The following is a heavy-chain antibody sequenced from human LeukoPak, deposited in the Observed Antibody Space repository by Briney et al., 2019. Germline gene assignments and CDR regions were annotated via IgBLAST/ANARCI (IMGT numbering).Heavy chain of an antibody. CDR3: ARGLPGYASGWSIDY. CDR1: GFPFDDSA. V-gene: IGHV3-9*01. D-gene: IGHD6-19*01. J-gene: IGHJ4*02. CDR2: INWNSGNI. Sequence: GGSLRLSCAASGFPFDDSAMHWVRQAPGKGLEWVSGINWNSGNINYADSVRGRFTVSRDNAKNSLYLKMNSLKTEDTAFYYCARGLPGYASGWSIDYWGQGTLVTVSS.